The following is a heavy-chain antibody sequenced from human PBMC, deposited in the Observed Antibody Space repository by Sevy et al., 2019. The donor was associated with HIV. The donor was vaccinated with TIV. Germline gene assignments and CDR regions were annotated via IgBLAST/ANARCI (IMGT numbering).Heavy chain of an antibody. CDR3: AREPIQLWLNYYYYYGMDV. CDR1: GFTFSSYE. D-gene: IGHD5-18*01. CDR2: ISSSGSTI. Sequence: GGSLRLSCAASGFTFSSYEMNWVRQAPGKGLEWVSYISSSGSTIYYADSVKGRFTISRDNAKNSLYLQMNSLRAEDTAVSYCAREPIQLWLNYYYYYGMDVWGQGTTVTVSS. J-gene: IGHJ6*02. V-gene: IGHV3-48*03.